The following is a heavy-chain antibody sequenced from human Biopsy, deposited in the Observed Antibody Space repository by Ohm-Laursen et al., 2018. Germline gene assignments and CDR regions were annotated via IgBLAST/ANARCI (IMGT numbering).Heavy chain of an antibody. J-gene: IGHJ6*02. CDR2: ITPHSGSA. D-gene: IGHD2-15*01. Sequence: ASVNVSCKASGYTFAGFNPHWVRQAPGHGLEWMGWITPHSGSANYAQSFQGRLTVTRDTSITTAYMELTSLTSDDTAIYYCARVPAYPSIDGYYGLDLWGQGTTVIVSS. CDR1: GYTFAGFN. CDR3: ARVPAYPSIDGYYGLDL. V-gene: IGHV1-2*02.